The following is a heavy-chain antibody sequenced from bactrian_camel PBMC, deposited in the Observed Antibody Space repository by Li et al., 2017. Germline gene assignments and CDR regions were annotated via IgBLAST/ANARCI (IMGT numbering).Heavy chain of an antibody. Sequence: HVQLVESGGGSVQAGGSLKLSCKTSGYIFKRCPMAWYRQAPGKGRELVTKIDSDGIITYIDDVKGRFAISKDSAKNVRYLQMDSLKPEDTAMYYCAARSVGWCPLFEHWLGKRAYTPGGYFANWGQGTQVTVS. CDR3: AARSVGWCPLFEHWLGKRAYTPGGYFAN. D-gene: IGHD1*01. V-gene: IGHV3S9*01. CDR2: IDSDGII. J-gene: IGHJ6*01. CDR1: GYIFKRCP.